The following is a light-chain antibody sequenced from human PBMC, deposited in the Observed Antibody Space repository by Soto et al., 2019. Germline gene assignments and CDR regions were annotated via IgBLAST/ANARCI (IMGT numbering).Light chain of an antibody. J-gene: IGLJ1*01. CDR3: NSYRTVSTYV. CDR1: SSDIGGYNF. CDR2: DVS. V-gene: IGLV2-14*03. Sequence: QSALTQPASVSGSPGQSITISCTGTSSDIGGYNFVSWYQHHPGKAPKLLIHDVSNRPSGVSSRFSGSKSGNTASLTISGFQAEDEADYYCNSYRTVSTYVFGTGTKVTVL.